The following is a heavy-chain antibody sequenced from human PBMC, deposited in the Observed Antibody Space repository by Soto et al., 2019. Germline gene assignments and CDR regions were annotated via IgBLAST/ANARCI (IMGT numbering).Heavy chain of an antibody. V-gene: IGHV5-51*01. CDR2: IYPGDSDT. D-gene: IGHD5-12*01. J-gene: IGHJ6*02. CDR3: ARHRGSPGSYFGMDV. Sequence: GRSLKLSCKGSGYSFTSYWINWVRQMPGKGLEWMGVIYPGDSDTRYSPSFQGQVTISADKSINTAYLQWRSLKASDTAVYYCARHRGSPGSYFGMDVWGQGTTVTVSS. CDR1: GYSFTSYW.